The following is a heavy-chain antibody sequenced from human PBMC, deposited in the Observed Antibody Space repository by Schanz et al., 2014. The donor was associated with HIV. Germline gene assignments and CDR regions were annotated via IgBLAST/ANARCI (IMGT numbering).Heavy chain of an antibody. CDR3: AKGWRGYSISSWVDY. J-gene: IGHJ4*02. Sequence: QVQLVESGGGVVQPGRSLRLSCVASGFTFSTYAMHWVRQAPGKGLEWVAVISYDGRNKLYADSVKGRLTISRDNSKNTLYLQMNSLRADDTAVYYCAKGWRGYSISSWVDYWGQGSLVTVSS. V-gene: IGHV3-30*18. CDR2: ISYDGRNK. CDR1: GFTFSTYA. D-gene: IGHD6-6*01.